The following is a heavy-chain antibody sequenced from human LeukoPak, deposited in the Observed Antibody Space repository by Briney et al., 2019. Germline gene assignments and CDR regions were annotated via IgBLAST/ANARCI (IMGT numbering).Heavy chain of an antibody. V-gene: IGHV3-23*01. CDR3: AKDLDSSSWSEAFDI. Sequence: GGSLRLSCAASGFTFSSYAMSWVRQAPGKGLEWVSAISGRGGSTYYADSVKGRFTISRDNPKNTLYLQMNSLRAEDTAVYYCAKDLDSSSWSEAFDIWGQGTMVTVSS. D-gene: IGHD6-13*01. CDR1: GFTFSSYA. CDR2: ISGRGGST. J-gene: IGHJ3*02.